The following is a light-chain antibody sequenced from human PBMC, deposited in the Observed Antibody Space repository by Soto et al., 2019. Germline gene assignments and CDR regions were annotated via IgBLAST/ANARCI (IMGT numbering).Light chain of an antibody. Sequence: DSQMTQSASTLSASVGDRVTITCRASQSISSWLAWYQQKPGKAPKLLIYKASSLEGGIPSRFSGSGSETEFTLTISSLQPEDFATYYCQQYNSYQYTFGQGTKVDIK. CDR2: KAS. V-gene: IGKV1-5*03. CDR3: QQYNSYQYT. CDR1: QSISSW. J-gene: IGKJ2*01.